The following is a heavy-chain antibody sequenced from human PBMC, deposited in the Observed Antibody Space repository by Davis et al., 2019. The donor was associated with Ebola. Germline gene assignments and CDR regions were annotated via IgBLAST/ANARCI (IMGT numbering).Heavy chain of an antibody. Sequence: PSETLSLTCAVSGGSIFSSDWWSWVRQPPGKGLEWIGEVYHTGNTHYNPSLRSRVTISVDKSKNQFSLKLNSVTAADTAVYYCARRWYSWNYRGTFDYWGQGTLVTVSS. CDR1: GGSIFSSDW. CDR2: VYHTGNT. V-gene: IGHV4-4*02. J-gene: IGHJ4*02. D-gene: IGHD1-7*01. CDR3: ARRWYSWNYRGTFDY.